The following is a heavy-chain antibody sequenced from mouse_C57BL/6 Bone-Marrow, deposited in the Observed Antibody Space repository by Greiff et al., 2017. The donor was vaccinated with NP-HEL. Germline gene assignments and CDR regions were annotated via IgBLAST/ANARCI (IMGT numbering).Heavy chain of an antibody. D-gene: IGHD3-2*02. Sequence: VQRVESGPELVKPGASVKISCKASGYAFSSSWMNWVKQRPGKGLEWIGRIYPGDGDTNYNGKFKGKATLTADKSSSTAYMQLSSLTSEDSAVYFCATTAQATHWGQGTTLTVSS. CDR1: GYAFSSSW. CDR2: IYPGDGDT. V-gene: IGHV1-82*01. J-gene: IGHJ2*01. CDR3: ATTAQATH.